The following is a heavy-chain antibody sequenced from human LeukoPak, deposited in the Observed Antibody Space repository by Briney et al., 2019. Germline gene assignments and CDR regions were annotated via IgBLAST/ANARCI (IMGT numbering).Heavy chain of an antibody. J-gene: IGHJ6*03. D-gene: IGHD2-2*01. Sequence: SGGSLRLSCAASGFTFSSYSMNWVRQAPGKGLEWVSSISSSSSYIYYADSVKGRFTISRDNAKNSLYLQMNSLRAEDTAVYYCAREVVVVPAATSYYYYYMDVWGKGTTVTVSS. CDR3: AREVVVVPAATSYYYYYMDV. CDR2: ISSSSSYI. CDR1: GFTFSSYS. V-gene: IGHV3-21*01.